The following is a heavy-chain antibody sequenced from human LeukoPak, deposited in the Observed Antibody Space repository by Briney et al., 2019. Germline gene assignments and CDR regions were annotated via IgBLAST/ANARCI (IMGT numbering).Heavy chain of an antibody. Sequence: ASVKVSCKASGYTFTSYGISWVRQAPGQGLEWMGWISAYNGNTNYAQKFQGRVTITRNTSISTAYMELSSLRSEDTAVYYCARVDAVSSGCAYWGQGTLVTVSS. J-gene: IGHJ4*02. CDR3: ARVDAVSSGCAY. D-gene: IGHD6-19*01. V-gene: IGHV1-18*01. CDR1: GYTFTSYG. CDR2: ISAYNGNT.